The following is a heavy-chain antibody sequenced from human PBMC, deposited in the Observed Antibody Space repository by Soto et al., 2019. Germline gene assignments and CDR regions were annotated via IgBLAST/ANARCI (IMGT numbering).Heavy chain of an antibody. CDR3: AKRIGSYLETYYYGMDV. CDR1: GFTFSSYA. Sequence: GSLRLSCAASGFTFSSYAMSWVRQAPGKGLEWVSAISGSGGSTYYADSVKGRSTISRDNSKNTLYLQMNSLRAEDTAVYYCAKRIGSYLETYYYGMDVWGQATTVTVS. D-gene: IGHD1-26*01. CDR2: ISGSGGST. V-gene: IGHV3-23*01. J-gene: IGHJ6*02.